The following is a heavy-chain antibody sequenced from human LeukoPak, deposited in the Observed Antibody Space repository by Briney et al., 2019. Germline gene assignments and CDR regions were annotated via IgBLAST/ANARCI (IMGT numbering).Heavy chain of an antibody. CDR3: ATNLITLLAHRDY. Sequence: GSLRLSCAASGFTFSSYSMNWVRQAPGKGLEWVSSISSSSSYIYYADSVKGRFTISRDNSKNTLYLQMNSLRAEDTAVYYCATNLITLLAHRDYWGQGTLVTVSS. J-gene: IGHJ4*02. CDR1: GFTFSSYS. CDR2: ISSSSSYI. D-gene: IGHD3-16*01. V-gene: IGHV3-21*04.